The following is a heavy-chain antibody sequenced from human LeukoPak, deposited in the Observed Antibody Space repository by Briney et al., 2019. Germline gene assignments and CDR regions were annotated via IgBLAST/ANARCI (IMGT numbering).Heavy chain of an antibody. V-gene: IGHV1-2*02. CDR3: SRGSAMVTTCRGGNWFDP. Sequence: ASVKVSCKASVYIFSDYYMHWVRQAPGQGLEWVGWIKPVSGGTNYEQKLQGRVIMTLATSSSTAYMELTRLTSDDTAVYSCSRGSAMVTTCRGGNWFDPRGQGTLVTVSS. D-gene: IGHD5-18*01. CDR1: VYIFSDYY. J-gene: IGHJ5*02. CDR2: IKPVSGGT.